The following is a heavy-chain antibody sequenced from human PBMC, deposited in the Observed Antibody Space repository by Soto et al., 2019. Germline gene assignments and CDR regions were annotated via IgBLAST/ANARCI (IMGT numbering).Heavy chain of an antibody. D-gene: IGHD3-10*01. Sequence: EASVKVSCKASGYTFTSYGISWVRQAPGQGLEWMGWISAYNGNTNYAQKLQGRVTMTTDTSTSTAYMELRSLRSDDTAVYYCARDGYFYYGSGTLYYFDYWGQGTLVTVSS. CDR2: ISAYNGNT. CDR3: ARDGYFYYGSGTLYYFDY. CDR1: GYTFTSYG. J-gene: IGHJ4*02. V-gene: IGHV1-18*01.